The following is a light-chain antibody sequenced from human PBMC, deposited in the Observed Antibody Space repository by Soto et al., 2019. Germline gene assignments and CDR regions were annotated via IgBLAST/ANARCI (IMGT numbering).Light chain of an antibody. CDR3: QQRSNWPPGLT. J-gene: IGKJ4*01. CDR1: QSVSSY. CDR2: DAS. V-gene: IGKV3-11*01. Sequence: EIVLTQSPATLSLSPGERATLSCRASQSVSSYLAWYQQKPGQAPRLLIYDASNRATGIPARFSGSGSGTDFTLTISSLVPEEFAVYYCQQRSNWPPGLTFGGGTKVEIK.